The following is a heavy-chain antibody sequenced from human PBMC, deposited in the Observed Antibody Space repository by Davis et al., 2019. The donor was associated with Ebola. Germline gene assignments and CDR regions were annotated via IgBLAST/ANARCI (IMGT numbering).Heavy chain of an antibody. J-gene: IGHJ4*02. D-gene: IGHD1-26*01. CDR1: GGSITSYY. V-gene: IGHV4-59*03. Sequence: SETLSLTCTVSGGSITSYYWSWIRQPPGKGLEWIGYVFYTGGTNYNPSLKSRITISIDTSKNQFSLKLSSVIAADTAVYYCAGKGESYADYWGQGTLVTVSS. CDR2: VFYTGGT. CDR3: AGKGESYADY.